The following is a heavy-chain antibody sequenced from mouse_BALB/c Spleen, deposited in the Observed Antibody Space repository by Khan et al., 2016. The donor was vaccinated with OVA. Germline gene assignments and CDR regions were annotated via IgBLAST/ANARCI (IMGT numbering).Heavy chain of an antibody. J-gene: IGHJ2*01. Sequence: EVQLQESGPGLVKPSQSLSLTCTVTGYSITSDYAWNWIRQFPGNNLEWIGYISYSGNTKYNPSLKSRISITRDTSKNQFFLQLNSVTIEDTATYYCARIKGGDFDYWGQGTTLTVSS. V-gene: IGHV3-2*02. CDR3: ARIKGGDFDY. CDR2: ISYSGNT. CDR1: GYSITSDYA.